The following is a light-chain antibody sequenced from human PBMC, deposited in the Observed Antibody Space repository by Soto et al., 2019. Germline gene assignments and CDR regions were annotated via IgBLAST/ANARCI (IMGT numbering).Light chain of an antibody. V-gene: IGLV1-44*01. CDR3: AAWDDSLNGVYV. CDR1: GSNIGSNN. CDR2: SDD. Sequence: QSVLTQPPSASGTPGPRGTISCSGSGSNIGSNNVYWYQQLPGTAPKLLIDSDDKRPSGVPDRFSGSKSGTSDSLAIIGLQAEDEADYYGAAWDDSLNGVYVFGPGTKVTVL. J-gene: IGLJ1*01.